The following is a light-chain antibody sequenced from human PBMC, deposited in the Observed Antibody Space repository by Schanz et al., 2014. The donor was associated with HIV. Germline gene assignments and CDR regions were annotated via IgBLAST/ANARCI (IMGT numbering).Light chain of an antibody. CDR2: AAS. V-gene: IGKV1-39*01. Sequence: DIQMTQSPSSLSASVGDRVTITCRASQSISSYLNWYQQKPGKAPKLLIYAASSLQSGVPSRFSGSGSGTEFTLTISSLEPEDFAVYYCQQYGSSPSRITFGQGTRLDIK. CDR3: QQYGSSPSRIT. CDR1: QSISSY. J-gene: IGKJ5*01.